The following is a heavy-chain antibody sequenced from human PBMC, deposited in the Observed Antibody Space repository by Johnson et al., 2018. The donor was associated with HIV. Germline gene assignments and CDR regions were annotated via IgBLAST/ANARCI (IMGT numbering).Heavy chain of an antibody. D-gene: IGHD1-26*01. CDR1: GFTFSSYG. V-gene: IGHV3-48*04. Sequence: VQLVESGGGLVQPGGSLRLACAASGFTFSSYGMHWVRQAPGKGLEWVSYISSSGSTRYYADSVKARFMISRDNAKNSLYLQMNSLRVEDTALYYCVRVGGNGNYFFDPFDMWGQGTMVTVSS. CDR3: VRVGGNGNYFFDPFDM. J-gene: IGHJ3*02. CDR2: ISSSGSTR.